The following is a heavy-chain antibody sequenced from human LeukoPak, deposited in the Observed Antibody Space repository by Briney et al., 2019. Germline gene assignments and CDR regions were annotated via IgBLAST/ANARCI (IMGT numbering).Heavy chain of an antibody. CDR1: GGSISSYY. CDR2: IYYSGST. J-gene: IGHJ4*02. D-gene: IGHD3-22*01. Sequence: SETLSLTCTVSGGSISSYYWSWIRQPPGKGLEWIGYIYYSGSTRYNPSLESRVTISLDTSKNQFSLSLTSVTAADTAVYYCAREPRWYYYDSASYYFDYWGQGTLVTVSS. CDR3: AREPRWYYYDSASYYFDY. V-gene: IGHV4-59*01.